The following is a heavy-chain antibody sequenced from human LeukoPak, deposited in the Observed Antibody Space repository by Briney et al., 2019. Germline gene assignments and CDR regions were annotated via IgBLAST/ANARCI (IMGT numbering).Heavy chain of an antibody. CDR2: ISYDGSNK. CDR3: ARVYYYGMDV. CDR1: GFTFSGYG. V-gene: IGHV3-30*03. Sequence: PGGSLRLSCAASGFTFSGYGMHWVRQAPGKGLEWVALISYDGSNKNYVDAVRGRFTISRDNSKNSLYLQMNSLRVEDTAVYYCARVYYYGMDVWGQGTTVTVSS. J-gene: IGHJ6*02.